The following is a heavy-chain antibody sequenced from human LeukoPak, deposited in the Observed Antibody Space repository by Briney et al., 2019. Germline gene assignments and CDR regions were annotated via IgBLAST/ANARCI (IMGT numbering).Heavy chain of an antibody. CDR3: ARKMRDSTGTLTFDY. V-gene: IGHV3-48*01. CDR2: ISSTSSTI. D-gene: IGHD1-14*01. J-gene: IGHJ4*02. Sequence: PGGSLRLSCAASGFTFSTFGMNWVRQAPGKGLEWLPYISSTSSTIYYADSVKGRFTVSRDNAKNSLHLQMNSLRAEDTAVYYCARKMRDSTGTLTFDYWGQGTLVTVSS. CDR1: GFTFSTFG.